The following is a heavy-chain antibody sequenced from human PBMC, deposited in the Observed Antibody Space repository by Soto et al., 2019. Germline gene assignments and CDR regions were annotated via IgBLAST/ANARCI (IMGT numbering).Heavy chain of an antibody. J-gene: IGHJ6*03. D-gene: IGHD6-13*01. CDR2: INHSGST. CDR3: ARGLRIPALYYYYYMDV. CDR1: GGSFSGYY. V-gene: IGHV4-34*01. Sequence: SETLSLTCAVYGGSFSGYYWSWIRQPPGKGLEWIGEINHSGSTNYNPSLKSRVTISVDTSKNQFSLKLSSVTAADTAVYYCARGLRIPALYYYYYMDVWGKGTTVTAP.